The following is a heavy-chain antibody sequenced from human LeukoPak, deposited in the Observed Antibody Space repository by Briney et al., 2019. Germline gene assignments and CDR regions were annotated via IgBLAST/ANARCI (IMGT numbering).Heavy chain of an antibody. J-gene: IGHJ3*02. CDR2: IYSGGST. CDR3: ARGRITLRAFDI. CDR1: GLKVSDNY. V-gene: IGHV3-53*01. D-gene: IGHD3-10*01. Sequence: GGSLRLSCVASGLKVSDNYMSWVRQAPGKGLEWVSVIYSGGSTYYADSVKGRFTSSRDNSKNTLYLQMNSLRVEGTAVYYCARGRITLRAFDIWGQGTMVIVSA.